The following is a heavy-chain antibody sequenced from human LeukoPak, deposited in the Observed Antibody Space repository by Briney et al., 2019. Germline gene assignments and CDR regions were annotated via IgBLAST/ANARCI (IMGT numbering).Heavy chain of an antibody. CDR1: GGSITNTNY. J-gene: IGHJ4*02. V-gene: IGHV4-4*02. CDR3: AREGGPYRPLDY. Sequence: NPSGTLSLTCGVSGGSITNTNYWTWVRQPPGRGLEWIGEVNLQGSTNYNPSLMGRVAISVDTSENHNSLQLTSVTAADTAVYYCAREGGPYRPLDYSGQGTLVTVSS. CDR2: VNLQGST.